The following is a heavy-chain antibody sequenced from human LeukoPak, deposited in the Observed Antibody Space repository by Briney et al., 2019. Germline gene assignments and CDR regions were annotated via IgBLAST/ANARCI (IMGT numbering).Heavy chain of an antibody. Sequence: PSETLSLTCAVYGGSFSGYYWSWIRQPPGKGLEWIGEINHSGSTNYNPSLKRRVNISVDTSKNQFSLKLSSVTAADTAVYYCARVPRRYYYDSSGHTGPDYWGQGTLVTVSS. CDR3: ARVPRRYYYDSSGHTGPDY. V-gene: IGHV4-34*01. D-gene: IGHD3-22*01. CDR1: GGSFSGYY. J-gene: IGHJ4*02. CDR2: INHSGST.